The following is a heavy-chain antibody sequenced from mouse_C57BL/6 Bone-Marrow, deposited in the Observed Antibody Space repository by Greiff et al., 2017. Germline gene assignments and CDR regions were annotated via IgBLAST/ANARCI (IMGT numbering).Heavy chain of an antibody. J-gene: IGHJ3*01. CDR1: GYTFTSYW. D-gene: IGHD2-4*01. Sequence: QVQLQQPGAELVMPGASVKLSCKASGYTFTSYWMHWVKQRPGQGLEWIGEIDPSDSYTNYNQKFKGKSTLTVDKSSRTAYMQLSSLTSEDSAVYYCAISTMIRSFAYWGQGTLVTVSA. V-gene: IGHV1-69*01. CDR3: AISTMIRSFAY. CDR2: IDPSDSYT.